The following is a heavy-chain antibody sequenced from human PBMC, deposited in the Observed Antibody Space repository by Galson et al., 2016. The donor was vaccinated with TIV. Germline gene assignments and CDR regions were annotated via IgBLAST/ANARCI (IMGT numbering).Heavy chain of an antibody. V-gene: IGHV3-20*04. D-gene: IGHD3-22*01. CDR1: GFTFDDYG. J-gene: IGHJ4*02. Sequence: SLRLSCAASGFTFDDYGMSWVRQAPGKGLEWASGINGNDGTTGYADSVKGRFTISRDNAKNALYLQMNSLRAEDTALYYCARQYYYDSTVTWEKYYFDYWGRGTLVTVSS. CDR2: INGNDGTT. CDR3: ARQYYYDSTVTWEKYYFDY.